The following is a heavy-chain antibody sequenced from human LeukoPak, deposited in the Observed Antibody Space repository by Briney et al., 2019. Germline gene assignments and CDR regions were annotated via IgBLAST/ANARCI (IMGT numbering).Heavy chain of an antibody. D-gene: IGHD3-10*01. Sequence: PGGSLRLSCAASGFTFSIYAMHWVRQAPGKGLEWVAVISYDGSNKYYADSVKGRFTISRDNSKNTLYLQMNSLRAEDTAVYYCASMAYYYYYGMDVWGQGTTVTVSS. CDR3: ASMAYYYYYGMDV. V-gene: IGHV3-30-3*01. CDR1: GFTFSIYA. CDR2: ISYDGSNK. J-gene: IGHJ6*02.